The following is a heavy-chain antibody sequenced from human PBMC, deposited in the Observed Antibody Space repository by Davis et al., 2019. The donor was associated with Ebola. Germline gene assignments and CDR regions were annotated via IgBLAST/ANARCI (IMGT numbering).Heavy chain of an antibody. CDR2: ISGDGDNT. J-gene: IGHJ4*03. CDR1: GFNFDVYA. Sequence: GESLKISCAASGFNFDVYAMHWVRQAPGKGLEWVSLISGDGDNTFYADSVKGRFTISRDNSKNSLYLQMNSLRTEDTGMYFFTKGAVVGWLLLAYWGQGTLGTGSS. V-gene: IGHV3-43*02. CDR3: TKGAVVGWLLLAY. D-gene: IGHD3-3*01.